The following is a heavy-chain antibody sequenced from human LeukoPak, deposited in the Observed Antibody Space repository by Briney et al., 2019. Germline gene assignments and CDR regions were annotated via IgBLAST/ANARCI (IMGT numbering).Heavy chain of an antibody. Sequence: PGGSLRLSCAASGFTVSSNYMSWVRQAPGKGLEWVSVIYSGGKTYYADSVKGRFTISRDNSKNTLYLQMSSLRAEDTAVYYCARNHFDWYIPLQWGQGTLVTVSS. CDR1: GFTVSSNY. V-gene: IGHV3-53*01. CDR3: ARNHFDWYIPLQ. D-gene: IGHD3-9*01. CDR2: IYSGGKT. J-gene: IGHJ4*02.